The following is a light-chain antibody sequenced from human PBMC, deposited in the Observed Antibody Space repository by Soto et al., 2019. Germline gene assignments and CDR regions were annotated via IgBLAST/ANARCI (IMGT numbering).Light chain of an antibody. CDR1: QSVENY. CDR2: DTS. CDR3: QQRAHWPPIT. V-gene: IGKV3-11*01. J-gene: IGKJ5*01. Sequence: ETMLTQSPATLSLFPGERATLSCRASQSVENYLAWYQQRPGQAPRLLIYDTSNRATGIPARFSGSGSGTDFTLTISSLEPEDFAIYYCQQRAHWPPITFGQGTRLEMK.